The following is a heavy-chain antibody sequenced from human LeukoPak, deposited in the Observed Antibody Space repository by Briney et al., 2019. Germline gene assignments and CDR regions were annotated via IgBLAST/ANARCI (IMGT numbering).Heavy chain of an antibody. CDR3: ARDLRFGEFFLDY. CDR2: INPNSGGT. CDR1: GYTFTGYY. Sequence: GASVKVSCKASGYTFTGYYMHWVRQAPGQGLEWMGWINPNSGGTNYAQKFQGRVTMTRDTSISTAYMELSRLRSDDTAVYYCARDLRFGEFFLDYWGQGTLVTVSS. J-gene: IGHJ4*02. V-gene: IGHV1-2*02. D-gene: IGHD3-10*01.